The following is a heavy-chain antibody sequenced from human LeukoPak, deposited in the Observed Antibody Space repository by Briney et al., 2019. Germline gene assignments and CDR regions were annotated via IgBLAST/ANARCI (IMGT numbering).Heavy chain of an antibody. CDR3: AKDPRNILTGDYDDFDI. J-gene: IGHJ3*02. CDR1: GYTFSNYC. CDR2: FNPTYDIP. V-gene: IGHV1-46*01. Sequence: ASVKVSCKAFGYTFSNYCVHWVRQAPGQGLEWMGIFNPTYDIPIYAQTFEGRVTMTRDMSTSTVYLELSTLTSDDTAVYFCAKDPRNILTGDYDDFDIWGQGTMVIVSS. D-gene: IGHD3-9*01.